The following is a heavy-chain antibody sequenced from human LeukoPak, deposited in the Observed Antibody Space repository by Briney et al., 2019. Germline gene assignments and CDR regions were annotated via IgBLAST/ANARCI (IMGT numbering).Heavy chain of an antibody. CDR3: VKDGTLNYDILTGYYTRTEYYFDY. D-gene: IGHD3-9*01. CDR2: ISSNGGST. CDR1: GFTFSSYA. J-gene: IGHJ4*02. V-gene: IGHV3-64D*06. Sequence: GRSLRLSCSASGFTFSSYAMHWVRQAPGKGLEYVSAISSNGGSTYYADSVKGRFTISRDNSKNTLYLQMSSLRAEDTAVYYCVKDGTLNYDILTGYYTRTEYYFDYWGQGTLVTVSP.